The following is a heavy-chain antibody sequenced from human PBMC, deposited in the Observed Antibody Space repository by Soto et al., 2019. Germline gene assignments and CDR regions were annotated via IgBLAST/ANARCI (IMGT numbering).Heavy chain of an antibody. J-gene: IGHJ6*03. CDR2: INSDGSST. CDR3: ARDRRSQLVVRQGYMDV. Sequence: HPGGSLRLSCAASGFTFSSYWMHWVRQAPGKGLVWVSRINSDGSSTSYADSVKGRFTISRDNAKNTLYLQMNSLRAEDTAVYYCARDRRSQLVVRQGYMDVWGKGTTVTVSS. D-gene: IGHD2-8*01. V-gene: IGHV3-74*01. CDR1: GFTFSSYW.